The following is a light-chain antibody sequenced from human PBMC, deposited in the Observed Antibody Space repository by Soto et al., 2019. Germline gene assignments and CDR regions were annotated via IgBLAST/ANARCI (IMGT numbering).Light chain of an antibody. Sequence: EIVMTQSPATLSVSPGEGATLSCKASQNVYNNLAWYQQRPGQPPRLLIYDASTRATGISARFSGSGYRTEFTLTISSLQSEDFAVYFCQQRRNWPLTFGGGTNVDIK. CDR2: DAS. J-gene: IGKJ4*01. CDR1: QNVYNN. CDR3: QQRRNWPLT. V-gene: IGKV3-15*01.